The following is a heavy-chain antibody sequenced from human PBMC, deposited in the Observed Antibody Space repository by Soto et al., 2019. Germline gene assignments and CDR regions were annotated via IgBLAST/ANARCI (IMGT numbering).Heavy chain of an antibody. Sequence: SVKVSCKASGFDFGSFGIQFLRQTRGRGLEWIGWIVVASGRTNYARQFQGRVAFSRDMSSTTAYMDLFDLKSDDTAVYFCSADHPHTAIGWPVWGQGTTVT. CDR1: GFDFGSFG. CDR3: SADHPHTAIGWPV. V-gene: IGHV1-58*02. CDR2: IVVASGRT. J-gene: IGHJ6*02. D-gene: IGHD4-17*01.